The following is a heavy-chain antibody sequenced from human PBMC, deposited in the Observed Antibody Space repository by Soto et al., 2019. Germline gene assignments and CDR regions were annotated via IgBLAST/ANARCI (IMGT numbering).Heavy chain of an antibody. CDR2: ISSSASHI. Sequence: EVQLVESGGGLVKPGGSLRLSCAASGFSSSSYSMNWVRQAPGKGLEWVSSISSSASHINYAASVKGRFTISRDNAKKSLYLQMNSLRAEDTAVYYCARGYTGYCSGGTCYWFDPWGQGTLVTVSS. CDR3: ARGYTGYCSGGTCYWFDP. D-gene: IGHD2-15*01. J-gene: IGHJ5*02. V-gene: IGHV3-21*01. CDR1: GFSSSSYS.